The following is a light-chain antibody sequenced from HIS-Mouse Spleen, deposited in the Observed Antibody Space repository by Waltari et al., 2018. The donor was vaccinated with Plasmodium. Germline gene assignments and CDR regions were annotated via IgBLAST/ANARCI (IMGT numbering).Light chain of an antibody. J-gene: IGLJ3*02. Sequence: SYELTQPPSVSVSPAQTARITCSGDALPKKYAYWYQQKSGQDPVLVIDEDSKRPSGIPERFSGSSSGTMATLTISVAQVEDEADYYCYSTDSSGNHRVFGGGTKLTVL. CDR1: ALPKKY. V-gene: IGLV3-10*01. CDR3: YSTDSSGNHRV. CDR2: EDS.